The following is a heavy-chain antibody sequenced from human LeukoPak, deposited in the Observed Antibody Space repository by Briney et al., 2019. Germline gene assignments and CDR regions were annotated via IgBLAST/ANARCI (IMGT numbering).Heavy chain of an antibody. CDR1: GFTFSTHS. V-gene: IGHV3-21*01. CDR3: ARVPGGLEWADFDY. J-gene: IGHJ4*02. Sequence: PGGSLRLSCAVSGFTFSTHSMNWVRQAPGKGLEWVSCISSSSSDIKYADSVKGRFTISRDNAKNSLYLQLSGLRAEDTAVYYCARVPGGLEWADFDYWGQGALVTVSS. CDR2: ISSSSSDI. D-gene: IGHD3-3*01.